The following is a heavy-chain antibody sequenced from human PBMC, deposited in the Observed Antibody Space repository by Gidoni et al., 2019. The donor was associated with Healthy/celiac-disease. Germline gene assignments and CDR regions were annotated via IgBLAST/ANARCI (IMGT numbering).Heavy chain of an antibody. CDR1: GYTFTSYY. CDR3: AREGRLTTVTIPFDY. J-gene: IGHJ4*02. D-gene: IGHD4-4*01. CDR2: INPGGGST. Sequence: QVQLVQSGAEVKTPGASVKVSCKASGYTFTSYYMHWVRQAPPGQGLEWMGIINPGGGSTSYAQKFQGRVTMTRDTSTSTVYMELSSLRSEDTAVYYWAREGRLTTVTIPFDYWGQGTLVTVSS. V-gene: IGHV1-46*01.